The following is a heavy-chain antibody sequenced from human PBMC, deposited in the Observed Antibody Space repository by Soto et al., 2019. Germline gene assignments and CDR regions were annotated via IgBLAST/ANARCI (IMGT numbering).Heavy chain of an antibody. CDR2: TRNKANSYTT. J-gene: IGHJ4*02. CDR1: GFTFSDHY. V-gene: IGHV3-72*01. Sequence: EVQLVESGGGLVQPGGSLRLSCAASGFTFSDHYMDWVRQAPGKGLEWVGRTRNKANSYTTEYAASVKGRFTISRYDSKNSLYLQMNSLKTEDTAVYYCARPRGYDFDYFDYWGQGTLVTVSS. CDR3: ARPRGYDFDYFDY. D-gene: IGHD3-3*01.